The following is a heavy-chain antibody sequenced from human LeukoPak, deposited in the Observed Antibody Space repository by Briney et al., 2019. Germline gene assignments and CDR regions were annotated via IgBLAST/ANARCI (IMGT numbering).Heavy chain of an antibody. CDR2: ISYDGSNK. V-gene: IGHV3-30-3*01. D-gene: IGHD6-13*01. CDR3: AREPXAAAGXXXASFDY. Sequence: GGSLRLSCAASGFTFSSYAMHWVRQAPGKGLEWVAVISYDGSNKYYADSVKGRFTISRDNSKNTLYLQMNSLRAEDTAVYYCAREPXAAAGXXXASFDY. J-gene: IGHJ4*01. CDR1: GFTFSSYA.